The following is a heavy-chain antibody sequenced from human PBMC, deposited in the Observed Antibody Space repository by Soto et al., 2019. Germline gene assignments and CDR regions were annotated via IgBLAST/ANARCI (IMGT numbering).Heavy chain of an antibody. CDR1: GFTVSSNY. J-gene: IGHJ4*02. Sequence: EVQLVESGGGLVQPGGSLRLSCAASGFTVSSNYMSWVRQAPGKGLEWVSVIYSGGSTYYADSVKGRFTISRHNSKTTLYIQMNSLRAEDTAVYYCARAQGHYYFWSVYYPMPYYFDYWGQGTLVTVSS. V-gene: IGHV3-53*04. CDR3: ARAQGHYYFWSVYYPMPYYFDY. D-gene: IGHD3-3*01. CDR2: IYSGGST.